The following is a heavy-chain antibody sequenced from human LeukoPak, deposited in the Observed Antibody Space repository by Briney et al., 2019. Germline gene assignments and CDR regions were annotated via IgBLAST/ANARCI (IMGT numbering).Heavy chain of an antibody. J-gene: IGHJ4*02. Sequence: ASVKVSCKASGYSFSSYYMIWVRQAPGQGLEWMGIINPSGGSTYYAQKFQGRGTMTRDMSTSTVYMELSSLRSEDTALYYCASGSHVRVYDSNPYYGHYWGQGTLVTVSS. V-gene: IGHV1-46*01. CDR1: GYSFSSYY. D-gene: IGHD3-22*01. CDR2: INPSGGST. CDR3: ASGSHVRVYDSNPYYGHY.